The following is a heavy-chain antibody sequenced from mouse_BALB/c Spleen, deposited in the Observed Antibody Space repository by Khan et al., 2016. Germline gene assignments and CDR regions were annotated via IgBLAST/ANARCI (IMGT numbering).Heavy chain of an antibody. Sequence: QVQLQQSGAELVNPGASVNLSCKASGYTLTSYWMHWVKQRPGQGLEWIGEINPSNGRTNYNEKFKSKATLTVDKSSSTAYMQLSSPTSEDSAVYYCERLLITFGYWGQGTTLTVSS. CDR1: GYTLTSYW. D-gene: IGHD2-1*01. CDR2: INPSNGRT. CDR3: ERLLITFGY. J-gene: IGHJ2*01. V-gene: IGHV1S81*02.